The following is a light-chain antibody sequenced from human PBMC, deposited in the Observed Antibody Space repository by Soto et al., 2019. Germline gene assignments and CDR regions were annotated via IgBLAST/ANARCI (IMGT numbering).Light chain of an antibody. V-gene: IGKV3-11*01. CDR1: QYINTR. CDR2: QTS. CDR3: HQRQSWPRT. J-gene: IGKJ1*01. Sequence: EIVLTQSPANLSSFPGDRVTLSCRASQYINTRLAWYQHRPGQAPRLLIYQTSIRAAGIPARFSASGSGTDFTLTISDVQPEDFALYYCHQRQSWPRTVGQGTKVDIK.